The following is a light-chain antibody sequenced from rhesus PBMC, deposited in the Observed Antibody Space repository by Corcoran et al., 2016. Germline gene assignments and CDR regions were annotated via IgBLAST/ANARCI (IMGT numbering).Light chain of an antibody. Sequence: EIVMTQSPATMSLSPGERATLSGRASPSVSSSLAWYQQQPGQAPTLLIYGAYSRATGIPDRFRGCGSGTEFTLPIRSLGPEDFAVYYCQQYSNWPYRFGQGTKVEIK. CDR3: QQYSNWPYR. V-gene: IGKV3-42*03. CDR1: PSVSSS. CDR2: GAY. J-gene: IGKJ2*01.